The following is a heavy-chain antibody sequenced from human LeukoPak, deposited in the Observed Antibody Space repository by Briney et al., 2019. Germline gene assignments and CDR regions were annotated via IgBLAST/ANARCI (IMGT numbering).Heavy chain of an antibody. V-gene: IGHV6-1*01. CDR2: TYYRSKWYN. J-gene: IGHJ4*02. Sequence: SQTLSLTCAISGDSVPSNSAAWNWIRQSPSRGLEWLGRTYYRSKWYNDYAVPVKSRITINPDTSKNQFSLQLNSVTPEDTAVYYCARDPHFYDGNWRGFDYWGQGTLVTVSS. CDR1: GDSVPSNSAA. D-gene: IGHD1-1*01. CDR3: ARDPHFYDGNWRGFDY.